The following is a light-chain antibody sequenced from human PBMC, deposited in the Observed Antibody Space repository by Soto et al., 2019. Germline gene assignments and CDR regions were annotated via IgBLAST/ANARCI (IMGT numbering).Light chain of an antibody. CDR3: QQYGGSPRS. CDR2: GAS. CDR1: QSVFNNN. Sequence: EIVLTQSPGTLSLSPGERATLSCRASQSVFNNNLAWYQQKHGQAPRLLMFGASTRATGIPDRFSGSGSGTDFTLTISKLETEEFAIYHCQQYGGSPRSVGQGTKLEIK. V-gene: IGKV3-20*01. J-gene: IGKJ2*03.